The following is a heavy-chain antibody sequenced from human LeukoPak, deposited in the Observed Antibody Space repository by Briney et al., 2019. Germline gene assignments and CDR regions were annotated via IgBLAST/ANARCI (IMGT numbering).Heavy chain of an antibody. Sequence: PSETLSLTCAVYGGSFSGYYWSWIRQPPGKGLEWIGSVYSSGSAYYNPSLRTRVSISVDTSKSQFSLKLTSVTAADTAVYFCARIIRTTGYYSNPKSGAFDFWGQGTPVTVSS. CDR2: VYSSGSA. CDR3: ARIIRTTGYYSNPKSGAFDF. D-gene: IGHD3-9*01. J-gene: IGHJ4*02. CDR1: GGSFSGYY. V-gene: IGHV4-34*01.